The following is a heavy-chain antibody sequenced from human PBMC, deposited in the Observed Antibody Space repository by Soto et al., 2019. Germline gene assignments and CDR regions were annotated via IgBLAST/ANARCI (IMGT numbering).Heavy chain of an antibody. J-gene: IGHJ4*02. D-gene: IGHD4-17*01. V-gene: IGHV3-33*01. CDR3: ARKFWPHGFDL. Sequence: QVQLVESGGGVVQPGGSLRLSCVASGFTFSVYGMNWVRQAPGKGLEWVAVIWFDEKKQYYADSVKGRITISRDNSNNTLYLQMSSMRAEDTAVYYCARKFWPHGFDLWGQGTQVTVSS. CDR1: GFTFSVYG. CDR2: IWFDEKKQ.